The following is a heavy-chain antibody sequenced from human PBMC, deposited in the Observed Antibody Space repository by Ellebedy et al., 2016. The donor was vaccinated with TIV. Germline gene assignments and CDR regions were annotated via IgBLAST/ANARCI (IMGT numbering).Heavy chain of an antibody. CDR2: IYYTGTT. CDR1: GVYVGSGGYY. D-gene: IGHD3-10*01. V-gene: IGHV4-31*03. J-gene: IGHJ4*02. Sequence: SETLSLXXSVSGVYVGSGGYYWNWVRQRPGRGLEWIGYIYYTGTTYYNPSLESRLSISLDTSKNQFSLDLASLTAADTAIYYCAVATFDRGSGNYPVYWGQGTQVLVSS. CDR3: AVATFDRGSGNYPVY.